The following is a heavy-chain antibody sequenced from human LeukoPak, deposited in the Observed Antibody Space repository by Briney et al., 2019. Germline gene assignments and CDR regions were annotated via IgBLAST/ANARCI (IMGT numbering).Heavy chain of an antibody. CDR3: ARDSGSSWYKY. CDR2: IKQDGSEK. V-gene: IGHV3-7*04. CDR1: GFTFSSYW. J-gene: IGHJ4*02. Sequence: GGSLRLSCAASGFTFSSYWMSWVRQAPGKGLEWVANIKQDGSEKYYVDSVKGRFTISRDNAKNSLYLQMNSLRAEDTAAYYCARDSGSSWYKYWGQGTLVTVSS. D-gene: IGHD6-13*01.